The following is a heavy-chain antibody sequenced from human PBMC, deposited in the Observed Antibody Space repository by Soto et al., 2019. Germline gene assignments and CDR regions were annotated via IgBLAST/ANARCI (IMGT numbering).Heavy chain of an antibody. CDR1: GGSFSGYY. CDR2: INHSGST. CDR3: ARVRGVGDIVVVPAAMYWFDP. V-gene: IGHV4-34*01. Sequence: SETLSLTCAVYGGSFSGYYWSWIRQPPGKGLEWIGEINHSGSTNYNPSLKSRVTISVDTSKNQFSLKLSSVTAADTAVYYCARVRGVGDIVVVPAAMYWFDPWGQGTLVTVSS. J-gene: IGHJ5*02. D-gene: IGHD2-2*01.